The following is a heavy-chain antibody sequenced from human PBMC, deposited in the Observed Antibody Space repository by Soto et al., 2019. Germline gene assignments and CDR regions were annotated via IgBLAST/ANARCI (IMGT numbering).Heavy chain of an antibody. V-gene: IGHV4-31*03. CDR3: ARVPMVRGVPDAFDI. J-gene: IGHJ3*02. CDR1: GGSISSGGYY. Sequence: QVQLQESGPGLVKPSQTLSLTCSVSGGSISSGGYYWSWIRQHPGKGLEWIGYIFYSGRTYYNPSLKTRVTMSVGTSKNQFSLKLSSVTAADTAVYYCARVPMVRGVPDAFDIWGQGTMVTVSS. D-gene: IGHD3-10*01. CDR2: IFYSGRT.